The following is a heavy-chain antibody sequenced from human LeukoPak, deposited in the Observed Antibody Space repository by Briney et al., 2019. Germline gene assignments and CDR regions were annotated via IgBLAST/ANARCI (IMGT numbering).Heavy chain of an antibody. CDR2: INPNSGGT. CDR1: GYTFTGYY. D-gene: IGHD5-24*01. CDR3: ARARGEMATITSWFDP. V-gene: IGHV1-2*02. Sequence: GASVKVSCKASGYTFTGYYMHWVRQAPGQGLEWMGWINPNSGGTNYAQKFQGRVTMTRDTSISTAYMELSRLRSDDTAVYYCARARGEMATITSWFDPWGQGTLVTVSS. J-gene: IGHJ5*02.